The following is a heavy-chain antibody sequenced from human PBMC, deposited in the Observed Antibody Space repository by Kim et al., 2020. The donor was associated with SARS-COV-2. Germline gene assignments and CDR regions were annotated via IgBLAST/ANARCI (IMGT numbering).Heavy chain of an antibody. J-gene: IGHJ4*02. CDR3: ARGEIWFGEFEHFDY. V-gene: IGHV3-48*02. CDR1: GFTFSSYS. Sequence: GGSLRLSCAASGFTFSSYSMNWVRQAPGKGLEWVSYISSSSSTIYYADSVKGRFTISRDNAKNSLYLQMNSLRDEDTAVYYCARGEIWFGEFEHFDYWGQGTLVTVSS. CDR2: ISSSSSTI. D-gene: IGHD3-10*01.